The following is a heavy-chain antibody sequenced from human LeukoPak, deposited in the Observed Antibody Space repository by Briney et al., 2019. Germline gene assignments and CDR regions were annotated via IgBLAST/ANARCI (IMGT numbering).Heavy chain of an antibody. D-gene: IGHD2-21*02. CDR2: IKADGSEK. V-gene: IGHV3-7*03. CDR3: AKSGGDYRKKYNWFDP. Sequence: PGGSLRLSCATSGFTFSDYFMTWVRQAPGKGLEWVADIKADGSEKYYVDSVKGRFTISRDNSKNTLYLQMNSLRAEDTAVYYCAKSGGDYRKKYNWFDPWGQGTLVTVSS. CDR1: GFTFSDYF. J-gene: IGHJ5*02.